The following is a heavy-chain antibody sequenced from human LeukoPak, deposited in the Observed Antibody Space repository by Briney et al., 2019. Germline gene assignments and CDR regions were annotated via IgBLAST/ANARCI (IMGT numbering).Heavy chain of an antibody. V-gene: IGHV3-21*01. D-gene: IGHD2-15*01. CDR2: ISSSSSYI. J-gene: IGHJ4*02. CDR3: ARWGLYCSGGSCYHFDY. CDR1: GFTFSSYS. Sequence: PGGSLRLSCAASGFTFSSYSMNWVRQAPGKGLEWVSLISSSSSYIYYADSVKGRFTISRDNAKNSLYLQMNSLRAEDTAVYYCARWGLYCSGGSCYHFDYWGQGTLVTVSS.